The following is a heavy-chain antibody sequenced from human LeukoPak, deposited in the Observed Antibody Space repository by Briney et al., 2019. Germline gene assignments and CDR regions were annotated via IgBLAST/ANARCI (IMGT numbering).Heavy chain of an antibody. D-gene: IGHD1-26*01. J-gene: IGHJ4*02. V-gene: IGHV3-30*04. CDR2: ISYDGSNK. Sequence: GRSLRLSCAASGFTFSSYAMHWVRQAPGKGLEWVAVISYDGSNKYYADSVKGRFTISRDNSKNTLYLQMNSLRAEDTAVYYCASAIVGATEFRGKDYWGQGTLVTVSS. CDR3: ASAIVGATEFRGKDY. CDR1: GFTFSSYA.